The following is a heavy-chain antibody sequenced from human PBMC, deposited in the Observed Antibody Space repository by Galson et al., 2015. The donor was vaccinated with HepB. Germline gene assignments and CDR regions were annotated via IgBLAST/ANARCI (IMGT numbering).Heavy chain of an antibody. CDR1: GFTFSNAW. J-gene: IGHJ4*02. Sequence: SLRLSCAASGFTFSNAWMSWVRQAPGKGLEWVGRIKSKTDGGTTDYAAPVKGRFTISRDDSKNTLYLQMNSLKTEDTAVYYCTTVYLVGAHNFDYWGQGTLVTVSS. D-gene: IGHD1-26*01. V-gene: IGHV3-15*01. CDR3: TTVYLVGAHNFDY. CDR2: IKSKTDGGTT.